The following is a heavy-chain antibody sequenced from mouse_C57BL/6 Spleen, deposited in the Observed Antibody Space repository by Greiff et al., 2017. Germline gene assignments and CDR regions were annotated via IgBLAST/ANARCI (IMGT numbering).Heavy chain of an antibody. CDR1: GYTFTSYW. CDR3: ARAYDYDGYFDV. J-gene: IGHJ1*03. CDR2: IYPGSGST. D-gene: IGHD2-4*01. Sequence: QVQLQQPGAELVKPGASVKMSCKASGYTFTSYWITWVKQRPGQGLEWIGDIYPGSGSTNYNEKLKSKATLTVDTSSSTAYMQLSSLTSEDSAVYYCARAYDYDGYFDVWGTGTTVTVSS. V-gene: IGHV1-55*01.